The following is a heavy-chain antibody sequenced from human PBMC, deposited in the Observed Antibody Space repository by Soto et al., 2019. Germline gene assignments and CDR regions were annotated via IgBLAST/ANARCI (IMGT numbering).Heavy chain of an antibody. V-gene: IGHV3-30-3*01. J-gene: IGHJ4*02. CDR2: ISYDGSNK. D-gene: IGHD3-10*01. CDR3: ARDSMVRGVIIRGFDY. Sequence: QVQLVESGGGVVQPGRSLRLSCAASGFTFSSYAMHWVRQAPGKGLEWVAVISYDGSNKYYADSVKGRFTISRDNSKNTLYLQMNSLRAEDTAVYYCARDSMVRGVIIRGFDYWGQGTLVTVSS. CDR1: GFTFSSYA.